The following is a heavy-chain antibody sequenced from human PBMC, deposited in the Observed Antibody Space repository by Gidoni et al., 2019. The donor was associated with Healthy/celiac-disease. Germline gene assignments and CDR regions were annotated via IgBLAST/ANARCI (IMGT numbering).Heavy chain of an antibody. V-gene: IGHV3-21*01. J-gene: IGHJ6*04. Sequence: EVQLVESGGGLVKPGGSLRLSCAASGFTFSSYSMNWVRQAPGKGLEWVSSISSSSSYIYYADSVKGRFTISRDNAKNSLYLQMNSLRAEDTAVYYCARDGYYDILTGYPSMDVWGKGTTVTVSS. CDR3: ARDGYYDILTGYPSMDV. CDR2: ISSSSSYI. CDR1: GFTFSSYS. D-gene: IGHD3-9*01.